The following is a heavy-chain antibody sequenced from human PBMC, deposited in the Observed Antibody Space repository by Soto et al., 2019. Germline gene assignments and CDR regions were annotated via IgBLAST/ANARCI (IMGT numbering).Heavy chain of an antibody. D-gene: IGHD6-6*01. J-gene: IGHJ6*02. CDR2: ISAYSGNI. CDR3: ASIAAHTNYYYYGMDV. Sequence: ASVKVSCKTSGYTFTSYGTSWVRQVPGQGLEWMGWISAYSGNINYAQKFQDRVTMTTDTSTSTAYMELRSLRSDDTAVYYCASIAAHTNYYYYGMDVWGQGTTVTVSS. V-gene: IGHV1-18*01. CDR1: GYTFTSYG.